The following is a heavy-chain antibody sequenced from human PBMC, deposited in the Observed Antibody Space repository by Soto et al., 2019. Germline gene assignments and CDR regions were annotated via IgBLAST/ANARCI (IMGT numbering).Heavy chain of an antibody. CDR2: IYYSGST. V-gene: IGHV4-39*01. CDR1: GGSISSSSYY. CDR3: ARHNLVLVPAPINY. Sequence: TLSLTCTVSGGSISSSSYYWGWIRQPPGKGLEWIGSIYYSGSTYYNPSLKSRVTISVDTSKNQFSLKLNSVTAADTAVYYCARHNLVLVPAPINYWGQGPLVTISS. J-gene: IGHJ4*02. D-gene: IGHD2-2*01.